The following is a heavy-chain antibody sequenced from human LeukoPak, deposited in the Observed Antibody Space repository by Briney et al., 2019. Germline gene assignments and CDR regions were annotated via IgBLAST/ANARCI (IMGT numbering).Heavy chain of an antibody. CDR2: IYYSGST. J-gene: IGHJ6*03. Sequence: SETLPLTCTVSGGSISSSSYYWGWIRQPPGKGLEWIGSIYYSGSTYYNPSLKSRVTISVDTSKNQFSLKLRSVTAADTAVYYCARDRVGQQLVGRKNNYYYMDVWGKGTTVTISS. V-gene: IGHV4-39*07. CDR3: ARDRVGQQLVGRKNNYYYMDV. D-gene: IGHD6-13*01. CDR1: GGSISSSSYY.